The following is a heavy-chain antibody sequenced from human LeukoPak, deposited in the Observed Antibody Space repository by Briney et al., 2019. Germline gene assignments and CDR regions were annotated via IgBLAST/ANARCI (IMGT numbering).Heavy chain of an antibody. CDR3: ARVGYCSGGSCQYYYYYGMDV. J-gene: IGHJ6*04. CDR1: GYTFTSYG. Sequence: ASVKVSCKASGYTFTSYGISWVRQAPGQGLEWMGWISAYNGNTNYAQKLQGRVTMTTDTSTSTAYMELRSLRSDDTAVYYCARVGYCSGGSCQYYYYYGMDVWGKGTTVTVSS. V-gene: IGHV1-18*04. D-gene: IGHD2-15*01. CDR2: ISAYNGNT.